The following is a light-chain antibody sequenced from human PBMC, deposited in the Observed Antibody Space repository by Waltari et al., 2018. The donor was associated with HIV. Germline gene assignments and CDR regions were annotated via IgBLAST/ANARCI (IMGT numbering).Light chain of an antibody. CDR3: SSYTSSRTRV. CDR2: EVS. CDR1: SSDVGGYNY. Sequence: QSALTQPASVSGSPGQSITISCTGTSSDVGGYNYVSWYQQYPGKAPKLMIYEVSNRPSGISNRFSGFKSGNTASLTISGLQAEDEADYYCSSYTSSRTRVFGGGTKLTVL. J-gene: IGLJ3*02. V-gene: IGLV2-14*01.